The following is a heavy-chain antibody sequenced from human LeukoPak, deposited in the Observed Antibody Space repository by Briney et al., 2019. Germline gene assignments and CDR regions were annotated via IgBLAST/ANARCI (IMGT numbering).Heavy chain of an antibody. CDR2: INSDGSTT. Sequence: GGPLRLSCAACGFTFCSHWMQWLRQAPGKGLVWVSRINSDGSTTSYADSEKGRFTISRDNAKNTLYPQMNSLRAEDTALYYCVREDYYESFDIWGQGTMVTVS. D-gene: IGHD3-22*01. V-gene: IGHV3-74*01. CDR1: GFTFCSHW. CDR3: VREDYYESFDI. J-gene: IGHJ3*02.